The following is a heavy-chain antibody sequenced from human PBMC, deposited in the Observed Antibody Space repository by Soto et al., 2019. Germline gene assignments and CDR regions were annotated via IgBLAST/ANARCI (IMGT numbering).Heavy chain of an antibody. CDR3: ARHKAPYSSSWYNY. CDR2: IYYSGST. CDR1: GGSISSSSYY. D-gene: IGHD6-13*01. Sequence: SETLSLTCTVSGGSISSSSYYWGWIRQPPGKGLEWIGSIYYSGSTYYNPSLKSRVTISVDTSKNQFSLKLSSVTAADTAVYYCARHKAPYSSSWYNYWGQGTLVTVSS. V-gene: IGHV4-39*01. J-gene: IGHJ4*02.